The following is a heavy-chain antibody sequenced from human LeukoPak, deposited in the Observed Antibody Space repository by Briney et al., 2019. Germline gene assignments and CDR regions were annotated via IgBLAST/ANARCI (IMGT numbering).Heavy chain of an antibody. J-gene: IGHJ4*02. V-gene: IGHV3-30-3*01. CDR1: GFTFSSYA. D-gene: IGHD6-19*01. CDR2: VSYEGNTK. CDR3: ARDDSSGWYFFNY. Sequence: GGSLRLSCAASGFTFSSYAMSWVRQAPGKGLEWVAVVSYEGNTKYYADSVKGRFTISRDSPKNTLYLQMNSLRPEDTALYYCARDDSSGWYFFNYWGQGTLVTVSS.